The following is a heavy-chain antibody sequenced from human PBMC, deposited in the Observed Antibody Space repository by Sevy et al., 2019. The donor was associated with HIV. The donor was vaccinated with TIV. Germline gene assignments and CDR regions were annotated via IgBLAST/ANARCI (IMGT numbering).Heavy chain of an antibody. J-gene: IGHJ4*02. CDR3: TRGAHSLDY. Sequence: KQSQTLSLTCVISGDSVYSNRAAWNWIRQSPSRGLEWLGRTYYRSKWYTDYAVSVKSRITINPDTSKNQVSLQLNSVTPEDTAVYHCTRGAHSLDYWGQGTLVTVSS. CDR1: GDSVYSNRAA. D-gene: IGHD2-15*01. V-gene: IGHV6-1*01. CDR2: TYYRSKWYT.